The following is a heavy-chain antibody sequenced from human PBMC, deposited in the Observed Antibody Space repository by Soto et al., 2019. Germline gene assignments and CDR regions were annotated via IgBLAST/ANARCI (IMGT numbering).Heavy chain of an antibody. CDR3: ATSRTSIAGAGETVYYFDY. J-gene: IGHJ4*02. Sequence: GASVKVSCRTSGYTFTDFYMHWVRQAPGQGLEWMGWINPNSGGTKYAQNFQGWVTMTRDTSISTAYMELSRLRSDDTAVYYCATSRTSIAGAGETVYYFDYWGQGT. CDR2: INPNSGGT. D-gene: IGHD6-19*01. CDR1: GYTFTDFY. V-gene: IGHV1-2*04.